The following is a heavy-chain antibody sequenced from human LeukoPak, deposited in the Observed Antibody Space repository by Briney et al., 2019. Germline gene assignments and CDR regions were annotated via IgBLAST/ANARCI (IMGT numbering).Heavy chain of an antibody. Sequence: GRSLRLSCAASGFTFSSYSMNWVRQAPGKGLEWVSSISSSSSYIYYADSVKGRFTISRDNAKNSLYLQMNSLRAEDTAVYYCARDSRMDMVRGIYWGQGTLVTVSS. CDR1: GFTFSSYS. D-gene: IGHD3-10*01. V-gene: IGHV3-21*01. CDR2: ISSSSSYI. J-gene: IGHJ4*02. CDR3: ARDSRMDMVRGIY.